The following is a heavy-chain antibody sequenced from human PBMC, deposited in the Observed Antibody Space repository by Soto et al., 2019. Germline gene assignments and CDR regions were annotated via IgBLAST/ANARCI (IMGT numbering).Heavy chain of an antibody. D-gene: IGHD3-10*01. CDR2: IKQDGSEK. Sequence: GGSLRLSCAASGFTFSSYWMSWVRQAPGKGLEWVANIKQDGSEKYYVDSVKGRFTISRDNAKNSLYLQMNSLRAEDTAVYYCARAGPSGIYGSGSYDAFDIWGQGTMVTVSS. CDR3: ARAGPSGIYGSGSYDAFDI. V-gene: IGHV3-7*01. J-gene: IGHJ3*02. CDR1: GFTFSSYW.